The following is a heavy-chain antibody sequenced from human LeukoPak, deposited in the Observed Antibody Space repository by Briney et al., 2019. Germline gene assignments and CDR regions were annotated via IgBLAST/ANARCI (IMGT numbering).Heavy chain of an antibody. J-gene: IGHJ4*02. Sequence: PGGSLRLSCAVSGFTFSSYWMSWVRQAPGKGLEWVANIKQDGSETYFVDSVKGRFTISRDNAKNSLYLQMSSLRAEDTAVYYCAREFVLTGYSAYYFDYWGQGTLVTVSS. CDR1: GFTFSSYW. CDR2: IKQDGSET. V-gene: IGHV3-7*01. CDR3: AREFVLTGYSAYYFDY. D-gene: IGHD3-9*01.